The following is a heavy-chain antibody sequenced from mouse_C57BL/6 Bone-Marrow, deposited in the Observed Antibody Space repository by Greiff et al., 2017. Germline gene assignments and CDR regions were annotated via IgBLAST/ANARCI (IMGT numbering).Heavy chain of an antibody. CDR2: INPYNGGT. CDR3: ARDEGFHFAY. CDR1: GYTFTDYY. V-gene: IGHV1-19*01. Sequence: VQLQQSGPVLVKPGASVKMSCKASGYTFTDYYMNWVKQSHGKSLEWIGVINPYNGGTSYNQKFKGKATLTVYKSSSTAYMELNSLTSEDSAVYYYARDEGFHFAYWGQGTLVTVSA. J-gene: IGHJ3*01.